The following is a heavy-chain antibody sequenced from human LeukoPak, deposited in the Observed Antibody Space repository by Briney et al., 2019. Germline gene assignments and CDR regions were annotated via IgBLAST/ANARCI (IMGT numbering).Heavy chain of an antibody. CDR3: ARGVEGFYYYYFYRHL. V-gene: IGHV4-39*01. CDR1: GDSISSRRAY. CDR2: SCYSGST. Sequence: PSETLSLTCTVSGDSISSRRAYWGWIRQPPGRGLEWIGSSCYSGSTYYNTALKSRVTISVDTSKNQFSLKLSSVTAADTAVYYCARGVEGFYYYYFYRHLWGKGPTVPVSS. J-gene: IGHJ6*03. D-gene: IGHD1-1*01.